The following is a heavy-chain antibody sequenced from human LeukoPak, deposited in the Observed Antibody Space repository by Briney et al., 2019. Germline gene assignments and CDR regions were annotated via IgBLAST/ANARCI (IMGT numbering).Heavy chain of an antibody. D-gene: IGHD5-18*01. J-gene: IGHJ4*02. Sequence: ASVKVSCKASGYTFTSYDINWVRQATGQGLEWMGWMNPNSGNTGYAKKFQGRVTMTRNTSISTAYMELSSLRSEDTAVYYCARGVYSYGLYYFDYWGQGTLVTVSS. CDR2: MNPNSGNT. CDR3: ARGVYSYGLYYFDY. CDR1: GYTFTSYD. V-gene: IGHV1-8*01.